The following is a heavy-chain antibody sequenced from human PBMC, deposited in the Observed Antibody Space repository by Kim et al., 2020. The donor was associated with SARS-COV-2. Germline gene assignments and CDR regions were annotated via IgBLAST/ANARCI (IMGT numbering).Heavy chain of an antibody. CDR1: GYTLTELS. J-gene: IGHJ3*02. V-gene: IGHV1-24*01. Sequence: ASVKVSCKVSGYTLTELSMHWVRQAPGKGLEWMGGFDPEDGETIYARKFQGRVTMTEDTSTDTAYMELSSLRSEDTAVYYCATDSLGITMIVENAFDIWGQGTMVTVSS. CDR3: ATDSLGITMIVENAFDI. CDR2: FDPEDGET. D-gene: IGHD3-22*01.